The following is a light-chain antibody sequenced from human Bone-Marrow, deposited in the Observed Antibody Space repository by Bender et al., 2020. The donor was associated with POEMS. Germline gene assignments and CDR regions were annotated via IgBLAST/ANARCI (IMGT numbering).Light chain of an antibody. CDR1: FLSEKY. CDR3: FSAVDDNGL. CDR2: KDT. J-gene: IGLJ2*01. Sequence: SYELTQPSSVSVSPGQTARLTFSGSFLSEKYTRWFQQRPGQAPLLVIYKDTERPSGIPERFSGSGSGTTVPLTISGAQVEDEADYYCFSAVDDNGLFGGGTRLTVL. V-gene: IGLV3-27*01.